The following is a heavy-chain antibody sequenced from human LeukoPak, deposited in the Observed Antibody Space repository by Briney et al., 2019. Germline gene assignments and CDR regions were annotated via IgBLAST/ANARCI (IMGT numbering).Heavy chain of an antibody. J-gene: IGHJ4*02. Sequence: ASVKVSCTASGYTFTSYVIHWLRRAPGQRLEWMGWISIGNGDTKYSQKFQGRVSIARDTSASTTYMELSSLRSEDTAIYYCARDRGGTGDFDYWGQGTLVTVSS. D-gene: IGHD1-1*01. CDR3: ARDRGGTGDFDY. V-gene: IGHV1-3*04. CDR1: GYTFTSYV. CDR2: ISIGNGDT.